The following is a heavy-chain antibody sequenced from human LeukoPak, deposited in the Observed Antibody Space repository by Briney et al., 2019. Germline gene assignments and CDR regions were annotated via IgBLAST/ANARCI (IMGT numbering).Heavy chain of an antibody. CDR3: ATPMYYDSSGYYDTEYFQH. V-gene: IGHV3-23*01. CDR2: ISGSGGST. Sequence: PGGSLRLSCAASGFTFDDYGMSWVRQAPGKGLEWVSAISGSGGSTYYADSVKGRFTISRDNSKNTLYLQMNSLRAEDTAVYYCATPMYYDSSGYYDTEYFQHWGQGTLVTVSS. J-gene: IGHJ1*01. CDR1: GFTFDDYG. D-gene: IGHD3-22*01.